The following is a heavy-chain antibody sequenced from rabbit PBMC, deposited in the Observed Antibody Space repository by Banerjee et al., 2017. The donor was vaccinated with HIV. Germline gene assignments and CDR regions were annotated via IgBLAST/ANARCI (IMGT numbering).Heavy chain of an antibody. D-gene: IGHD1-1*01. V-gene: IGHV1S40*01. CDR3: ARGIRYSNL. CDR2: ISGTSGIM. J-gene: IGHJ4*01. Sequence: QSLEESGGDLVKPGASLTLTCTASGFSFSGDYWICWVRQAPGKGLEWIACISGTSGIMHYASWAKGRFTISKTSSTTVTLQMTSLTAADAATYFCARGIRYSNLWGPGTLVTVS. CDR1: GFSFSGDYW.